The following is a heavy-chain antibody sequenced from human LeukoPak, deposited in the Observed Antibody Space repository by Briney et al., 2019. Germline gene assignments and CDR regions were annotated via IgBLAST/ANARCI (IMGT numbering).Heavy chain of an antibody. V-gene: IGHV3-7*01. CDR1: GFTFSSYW. CDR2: IKQDGSEK. Sequence: GGSLRRSCAASGFTFSSYWMSWVRQAPGKGLEWVANIKQDGSEKYYVDSVKGRFTISRDNAKNSLYLQMNSLRAEDTAVYYCAREREWLSGGAFDIWGQGTMVTVSS. D-gene: IGHD6-19*01. J-gene: IGHJ3*02. CDR3: AREREWLSGGAFDI.